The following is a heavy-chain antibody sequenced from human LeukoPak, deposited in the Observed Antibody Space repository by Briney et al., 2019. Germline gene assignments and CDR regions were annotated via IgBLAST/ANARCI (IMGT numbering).Heavy chain of an antibody. D-gene: IGHD3-10*01. J-gene: IGHJ6*03. Sequence: SQTLSLTCAISGDSVSSDSAAWNWIRQSPSRGLEWLGRTYYRSKWYYDYAVSVKSRITINPDTSKNQFSLQLSSVTAADTAVYYCARHVKAGRRPPYYYYMDVWGKGTTVTISS. CDR1: GDSVSSDSAA. V-gene: IGHV6-1*01. CDR2: TYYRSKWYY. CDR3: ARHVKAGRRPPYYYYMDV.